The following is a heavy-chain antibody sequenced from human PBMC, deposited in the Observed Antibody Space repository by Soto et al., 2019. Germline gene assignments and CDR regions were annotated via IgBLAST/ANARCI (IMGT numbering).Heavy chain of an antibody. CDR3: ARGVGSGSYYNQYNWFDP. J-gene: IGHJ5*02. V-gene: IGHV1-18*01. Sequence: GASVKVSCKASGYTFTSYGISCVRQAPGQGLEWMGWISAYNGNTKYAQKVQGRVTMTTDTSTSTAYMELRSLRSDDTAVYYCARGVGSGSYYNQYNWFDPWGQGTLVTVSS. CDR1: GYTFTSYG. D-gene: IGHD3-10*01. CDR2: ISAYNGNT.